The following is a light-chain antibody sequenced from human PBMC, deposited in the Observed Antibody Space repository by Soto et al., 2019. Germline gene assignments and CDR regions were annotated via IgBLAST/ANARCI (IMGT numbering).Light chain of an antibody. CDR2: GAS. J-gene: IGKJ1*01. CDR1: QSVSSSY. V-gene: IGKV3-20*01. Sequence: EIVLTQSPGTLSLSPGERATLSCRASQSVSSSYLAWYQQKPGPAPRLLIYGASSRATGIPDRFSGSGSGTDFTRTISRLEPEDFAVYYCQQYGRTFGQGTKVEIK. CDR3: QQYGRT.